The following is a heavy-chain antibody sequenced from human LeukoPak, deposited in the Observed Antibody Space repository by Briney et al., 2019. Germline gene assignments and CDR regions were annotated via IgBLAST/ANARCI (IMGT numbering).Heavy chain of an antibody. CDR3: ARETLGYCSGGSCRLSWTPILDY. D-gene: IGHD2-15*01. Sequence: GGSLRLSCAASGFTFSDYYMSWIRQAPGKGLEWVANIKQDGSEEYYVDSVKGRFTISRDNAKNSLYLQMNSLRAEDTAVYYCARETLGYCSGGSCRLSWTPILDYWGQGTLVTVSS. CDR2: IKQDGSEE. V-gene: IGHV3-7*01. CDR1: GFTFSDYY. J-gene: IGHJ4*02.